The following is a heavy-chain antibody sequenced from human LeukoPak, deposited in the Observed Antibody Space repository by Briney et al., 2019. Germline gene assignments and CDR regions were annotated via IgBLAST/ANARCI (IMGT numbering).Heavy chain of an antibody. CDR2: ISSSSSYI. J-gene: IGHJ4*02. D-gene: IGHD6-25*01. CDR3: ARGSGDYFDY. V-gene: IGHV3-21*01. CDR1: GFTFSSYS. Sequence: GGSLRLSCAASGFTFSSYSMNWVRQAPGKGLEWVSSISSSSSYIYYADSVKGRFTISRDNAKNSLYLQVNSLRAEDTAVYYCARGSGDYFDYWGQGTLVTVSS.